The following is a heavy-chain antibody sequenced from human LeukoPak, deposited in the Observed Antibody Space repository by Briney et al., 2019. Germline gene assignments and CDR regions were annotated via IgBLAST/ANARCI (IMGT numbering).Heavy chain of an antibody. CDR1: GFTFSSYA. V-gene: IGHV3-23*01. CDR3: AKGGGYDSGYYYMDV. D-gene: IGHD3-22*01. Sequence: GGSLRLSCTASGFTFSSYAMSWVRQAPGKGLEWVSAISGSGGNTYYADSVKGRFTISRDNSKNTLYLQMNSLRAEDTAVYYCAKGGGYDSGYYYMDVWGKGTTVTISS. J-gene: IGHJ6*03. CDR2: ISGSGGNT.